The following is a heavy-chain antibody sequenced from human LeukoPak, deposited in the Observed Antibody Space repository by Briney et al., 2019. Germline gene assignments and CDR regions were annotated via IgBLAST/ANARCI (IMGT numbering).Heavy chain of an antibody. CDR2: ISAYNGNT. D-gene: IGHD2-15*01. CDR1: GYTFTSYG. Sequence: GASVKVSCKASGYTFTSYGISWVRQAPGQGLEWMGWISAYNGNTNYAQKLQGRVTMTTDTSTSTAYMVLRSLRSDDTAMYYCAGGSWGNWLDPWGQGTLVTVSS. V-gene: IGHV1-18*01. CDR3: AGGSWGNWLDP. J-gene: IGHJ5*02.